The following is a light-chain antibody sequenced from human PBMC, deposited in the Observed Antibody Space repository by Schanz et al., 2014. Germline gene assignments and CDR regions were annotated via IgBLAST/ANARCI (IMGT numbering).Light chain of an antibody. CDR2: AGS. CDR1: QAVSRSY. CDR3: QQRREWVT. Sequence: EIVLTQSPGTLSLSPGERATLSCRASQAVSRSYLAWYQQKPGQAPRLLIYAGSTRATGIPDRFSGSGSGTDFTLTISSLAPEDYAIYFCQQRREWVTFGPGTKVDMK. V-gene: IGKV3D-20*02. J-gene: IGKJ3*01.